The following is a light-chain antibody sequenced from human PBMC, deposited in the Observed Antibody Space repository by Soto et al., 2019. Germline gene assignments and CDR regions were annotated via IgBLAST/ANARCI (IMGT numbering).Light chain of an antibody. Sequence: DIQLTQSPSLLSASIGDRVTITCRASHDISNYLAWYQQKPGEGPKLLIYAASTLQSGVPSRFSGSGSGTEFTLTISSLQPEDFATYYCQQLISYPITFGQGTRLEIK. CDR2: AAS. V-gene: IGKV1-9*01. CDR3: QQLISYPIT. CDR1: HDISNY. J-gene: IGKJ5*01.